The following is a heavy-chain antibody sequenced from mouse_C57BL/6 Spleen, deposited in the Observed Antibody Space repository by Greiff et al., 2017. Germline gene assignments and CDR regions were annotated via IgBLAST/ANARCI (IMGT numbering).Heavy chain of an antibody. CDR1: GYTFTGYW. D-gene: IGHD2-4*01. Sequence: VQRVESGAELMKPGASVKLSCKATGYTFTGYWIEWVKQRPGHGLEWIGEILPGSGSTNYNEKFKGKATVTADTSSNTAYMQLSSLTTEDSAIYYCARRLYDYDEAWFAYWGQGTLVTVSA. CDR3: ARRLYDYDEAWFAY. V-gene: IGHV1-9*01. CDR2: ILPGSGST. J-gene: IGHJ3*01.